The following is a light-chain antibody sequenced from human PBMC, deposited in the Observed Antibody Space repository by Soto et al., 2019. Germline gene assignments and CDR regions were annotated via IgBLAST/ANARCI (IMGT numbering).Light chain of an antibody. CDR3: AAWDDRLKGYV. Sequence: QSALTQPPSASGTPGHRVTISCSGSGSNFGSNTVNWYQHLPGTAPKLLIYNNDQQPSGVPDRFSGSKSGTSASLAISGLQSDDEADYYCAAWDDRLKGYVFGTGTKVTVL. J-gene: IGLJ1*01. V-gene: IGLV1-44*01. CDR1: GSNFGSNT. CDR2: NND.